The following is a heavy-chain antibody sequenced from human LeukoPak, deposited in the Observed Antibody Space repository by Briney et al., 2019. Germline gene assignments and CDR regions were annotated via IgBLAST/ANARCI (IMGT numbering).Heavy chain of an antibody. D-gene: IGHD1-26*01. V-gene: IGHV1-69*04. CDR2: IIPILGIA. J-gene: IGHJ3*02. CDR3: ARDSGSYSPGNAFDI. Sequence: ASVKVSCKASGGTFSSYAISWVRQAPGQGLEWMGRIIPILGIANYAQKLQGRVTMTTDTSTSTAYMELKSLRSDDTAVYYCARDSGSYSPGNAFDIWGQGTMVTVSS. CDR1: GGTFSSYA.